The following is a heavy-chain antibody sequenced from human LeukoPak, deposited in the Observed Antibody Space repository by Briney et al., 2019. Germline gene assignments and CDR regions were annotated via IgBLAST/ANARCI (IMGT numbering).Heavy chain of an antibody. V-gene: IGHV1-69*01. CDR3: ARGPRRGSSGYYYGDY. CDR2: IIPIFGTA. J-gene: IGHJ4*02. Sequence: GASVKVSCKASGGTFSSYAISWVRQAPGQGLEWMGGIIPIFGTANYAQKFQGRVTITADESTRTAYMELSSLRSEDTAVYYCARGPRRGSSGYYYGDYWGQGTLVTVSS. D-gene: IGHD3-22*01. CDR1: GGTFSSYA.